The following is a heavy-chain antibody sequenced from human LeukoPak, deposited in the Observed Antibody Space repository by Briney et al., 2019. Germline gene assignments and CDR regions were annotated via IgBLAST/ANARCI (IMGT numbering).Heavy chain of an antibody. J-gene: IGHJ4*02. CDR1: GFTFDDYA. Sequence: GRSLRLTCAASGFTFDDYAMHWVRQAPGKGLEWVSGISWNSGSIGYADSVKGRFTISRDNAKNSLYLQMNSLRAEDTAVYYCAKIGYGDHGYFDYWGQGTLVTVSS. D-gene: IGHD4-17*01. CDR3: AKIGYGDHGYFDY. V-gene: IGHV3-9*01. CDR2: ISWNSGSI.